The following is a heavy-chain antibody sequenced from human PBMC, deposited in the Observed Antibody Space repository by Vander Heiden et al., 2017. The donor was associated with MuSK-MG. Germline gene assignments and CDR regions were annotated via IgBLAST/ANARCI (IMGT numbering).Heavy chain of an antibody. CDR2: INPRREAT. CDR3: ARIVRGFDY. Sequence: QVQLVQSGAEVKKPGASVKVSCKISGYTFTDYYIHWVRQAPGQGLQWMGWINPRREATKYEETFQGRVTMTSDTSISTAYMELTGLKSDDTAVYYCARIVRGFDYGGQGTLVTVSS. D-gene: IGHD3-10*02. J-gene: IGHJ4*02. V-gene: IGHV1-2*02. CDR1: GYTFTDYY.